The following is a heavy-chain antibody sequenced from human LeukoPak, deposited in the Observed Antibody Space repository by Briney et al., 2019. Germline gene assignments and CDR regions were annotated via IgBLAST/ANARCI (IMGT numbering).Heavy chain of an antibody. J-gene: IGHJ4*02. CDR1: GGSISSYY. CDR2: IYYSGST. Sequence: SETPSLTCTVSGGSISSYYWSWIRQPPGKGLEWIGYIYYSGSTNYNPSLKSRVTISVDTSKNQFSLKLSSVTAADTAVYYCARDHGSGLGYWGQGTLVTVSS. V-gene: IGHV4-59*01. D-gene: IGHD3-10*01. CDR3: ARDHGSGLGY.